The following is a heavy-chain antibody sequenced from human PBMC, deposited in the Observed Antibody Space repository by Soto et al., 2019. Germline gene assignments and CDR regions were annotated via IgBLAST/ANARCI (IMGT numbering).Heavy chain of an antibody. CDR1: GGTFSSYA. CDR2: IIPIFGTA. Sequence: QVQLVQSGAEVKKPGSSVKVSCKASGGTFSSYAISWVRQAPGQGLEWMGEIIPIFGTANYAQKFQGRVTITADESPSTAYMKLSSLRSEDTAVYYCARDRGPSSGYYPYWFDPWGQGTLVTVSS. V-gene: IGHV1-69*12. D-gene: IGHD3-22*01. CDR3: ARDRGPSSGYYPYWFDP. J-gene: IGHJ5*02.